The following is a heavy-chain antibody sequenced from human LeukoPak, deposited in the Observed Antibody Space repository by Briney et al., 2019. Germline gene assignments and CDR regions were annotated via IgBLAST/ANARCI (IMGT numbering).Heavy chain of an antibody. CDR3: AIAFDVNPIVLMVYAPRVYFDY. J-gene: IGHJ4*02. Sequence: GGSLKLSCAASGFTFSSYWTSWVRQAPGKGLEWVANIKQDGSEKYYVDSVKGRFTISRDNAKNSLYLQMNSLRAEDTAVYYCAIAFDVNPIVLMVYAPRVYFDYWGQGTLVTVSS. V-gene: IGHV3-7*01. D-gene: IGHD2-8*01. CDR1: GFTFSSYW. CDR2: IKQDGSEK.